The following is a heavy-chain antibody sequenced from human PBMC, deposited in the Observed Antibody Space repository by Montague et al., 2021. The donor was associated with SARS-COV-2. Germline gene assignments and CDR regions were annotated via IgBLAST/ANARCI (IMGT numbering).Heavy chain of an antibody. J-gene: IGHJ5*02. V-gene: IGHV4-34*01. CDR3: ARHVGRGPGAMDWFDP. CDR2: INHSGRT. Sequence: SETLSLTCAVYGVSFSGYYWSWIRQAPGKGLEWIGEINHSGRTNYNPSLKSRVTISVDTSTNQFSLNLNSVTAADTAVYYCARHVGRGPGAMDWFDPWGQGTLVTVSS. CDR1: GVSFSGYY. D-gene: IGHD2-2*01.